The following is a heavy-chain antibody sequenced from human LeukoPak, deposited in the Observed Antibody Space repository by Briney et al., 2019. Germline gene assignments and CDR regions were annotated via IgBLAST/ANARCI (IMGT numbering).Heavy chain of an antibody. Sequence: TETLSLTCTVSGVSINTYFWSWIRQPPGKGLEWTGYVYYNGITNYNPSLKSRVSISLDTSKNQFSLRLNSVTAAETAVYYCASQLGGTTFHWGQGTLVTVFS. J-gene: IGHJ4*02. D-gene: IGHD1/OR15-1a*01. CDR1: GVSINTYF. CDR3: ASQLGGTTFH. CDR2: VYYNGIT. V-gene: IGHV4-59*01.